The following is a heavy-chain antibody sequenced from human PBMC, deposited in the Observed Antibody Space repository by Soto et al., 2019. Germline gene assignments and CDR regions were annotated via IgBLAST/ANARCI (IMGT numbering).Heavy chain of an antibody. D-gene: IGHD3-10*01. CDR3: ARYTSMLRGVDTSNLFDH. V-gene: IGHV5-51*01. CDR2: IYPGDSYT. Sequence: GESLKFSCKGSVYSFTSYWIGWVRQIPGKGLECMWIIYPGDSYTRYSPSFQGQVTISAXKSISTAYLHWSSLKASDTAMYYCARYTSMLRGVDTSNLFDHWGQGTLDPVSS. CDR1: VYSFTSYW. J-gene: IGHJ5*02.